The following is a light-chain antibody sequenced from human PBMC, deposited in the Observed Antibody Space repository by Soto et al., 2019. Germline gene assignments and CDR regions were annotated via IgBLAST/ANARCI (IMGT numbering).Light chain of an antibody. J-gene: IGLJ1*01. CDR3: SSDTSSSTLV. Sequence: QSALTQPASVSGSPGQSITISCTGTSSDVGGYNYVSWYQQHPGKAPKLMIYDVSNRPSGVSNRCSGSKSGNTASLIISGLHAEDEADYYCSSDTSSSTLVFGTGTKVTVL. CDR1: SSDVGGYNY. CDR2: DVS. V-gene: IGLV2-14*01.